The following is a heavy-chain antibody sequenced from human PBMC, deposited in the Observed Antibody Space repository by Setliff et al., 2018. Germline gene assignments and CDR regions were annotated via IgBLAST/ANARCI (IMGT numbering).Heavy chain of an antibody. D-gene: IGHD3-10*01. CDR1: GASFSDYY. V-gene: IGHV4-4*08. CDR2: IHSSGRS. Sequence: SETLSLTCAVSGASFSDYYWTWIRQPPGKGLEWIGYIHSSGRSNYNPSLKSRVTTSIDTSKNQFSLKLSSVTAADTTVYFCARQPSSGAYYNPRPYYFDYWGQGTLVTVSS. CDR3: ARQPSSGAYYNPRPYYFDY. J-gene: IGHJ4*02.